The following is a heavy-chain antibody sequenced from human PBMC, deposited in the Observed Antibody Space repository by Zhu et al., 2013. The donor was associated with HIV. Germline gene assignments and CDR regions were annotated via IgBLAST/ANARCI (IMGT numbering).Heavy chain of an antibody. CDR3: ARDLDYYASGPLPY. J-gene: IGHJ4*02. D-gene: IGHD3-10*01. Sequence: QAQLVQSGAEVKKPGASVKVSCKASGYTFTSYGISWVRQAPGQGLEWMGGIIPTLSSANYAQKFQGRVTITAVKSTSTAYMELSNLRSEDTAVYYCARDLDYYASGPLPYWGQGTLVTVSS. V-gene: IGHV1-69*06. CDR1: GYTFTSYG. CDR2: IIPTLSSA.